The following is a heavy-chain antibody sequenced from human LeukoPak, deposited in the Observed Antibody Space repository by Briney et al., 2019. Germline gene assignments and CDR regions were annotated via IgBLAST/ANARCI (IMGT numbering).Heavy chain of an antibody. V-gene: IGHV3-7*03. D-gene: IGHD1-14*01. CDR1: GFNFGNHW. CDR2: IKEDGTLA. Sequence: PGGSLRLSCAASGFNFGNHWMDWVRQAPGQGLEWVANIKEDGTLAYYADSVRGRFSNSRDNTRNSLFLQMNGLRAEDTAVYFCVRDGYNQNRFDFWGQGTLITVSS. J-gene: IGHJ4*02. CDR3: VRDGYNQNRFDF.